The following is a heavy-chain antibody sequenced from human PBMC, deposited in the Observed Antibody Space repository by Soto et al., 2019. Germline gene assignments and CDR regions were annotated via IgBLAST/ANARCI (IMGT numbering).Heavy chain of an antibody. Sequence: QVQLQESGKGLVKPSETLYLTCNVSGGSISSYYWSWIRQPAGKGLEWIGRIYSNGGTNYNPSLKSRVTISQDTSNSQFSLILSSVTAADTAVYYCARFSYYYGMDVWGQGTTVTVSS. J-gene: IGHJ6*02. V-gene: IGHV4-4*07. CDR1: GGSISSYY. CDR2: IYSNGGT. CDR3: ARFSYYYGMDV.